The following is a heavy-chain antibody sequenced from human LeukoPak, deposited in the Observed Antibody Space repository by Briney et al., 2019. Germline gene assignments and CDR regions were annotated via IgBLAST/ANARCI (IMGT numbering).Heavy chain of an antibody. V-gene: IGHV4-34*01. Sequence: SETLSLTCAVYGGSFSGYYWNWIRQPPGKGLEWIGSIYYSGSTYYNPSLKSRVTISVDTSKNQFSLKLSSVTAADTAVYYCARLNAVWSGYYTAEQGWFDPWGQGTLVTVSS. J-gene: IGHJ5*02. CDR2: IYYSGST. CDR3: ARLNAVWSGYYTAEQGWFDP. D-gene: IGHD3-3*01. CDR1: GGSFSGYY.